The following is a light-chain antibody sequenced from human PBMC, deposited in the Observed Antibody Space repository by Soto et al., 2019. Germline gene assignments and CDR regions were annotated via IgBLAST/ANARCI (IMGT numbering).Light chain of an antibody. V-gene: IGKV1-27*01. CDR1: QGIANY. J-gene: IGKJ4*01. Sequence: DIQMTQSPSSLSASVGDRVTITCRASQGIANYLAWYQQKSGKVPKLLIYSASTLQSGGPSRFSGSGSGTDFTLTISSLQPGDVATYYCQKYTTVPLTFGGGTTVEIK. CDR3: QKYTTVPLT. CDR2: SAS.